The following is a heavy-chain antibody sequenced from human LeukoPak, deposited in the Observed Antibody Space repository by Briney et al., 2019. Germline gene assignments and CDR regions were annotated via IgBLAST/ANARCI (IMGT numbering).Heavy chain of an antibody. CDR1: GGSISSSNW. V-gene: IGHV4-4*02. D-gene: IGHD3-22*01. Sequence: SGTLSLTCAVSGGSISSSNWWSWVRQPPGKGLEWIGEIYHSGSTNYNPSLKSRVTISVDTSKNQFSLKLSSVTAADTAVYYCARDRGRGYYPINWFDPWGQGTLVTVSS. CDR2: IYHSGST. J-gene: IGHJ5*02. CDR3: ARDRGRGYYPINWFDP.